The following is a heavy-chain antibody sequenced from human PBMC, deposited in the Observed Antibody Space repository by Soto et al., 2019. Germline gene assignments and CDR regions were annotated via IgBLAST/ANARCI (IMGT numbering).Heavy chain of an antibody. Sequence: QVQLQESGPGLVKPSQTLSLTCTVSGGSISSGGYYWSWIRQHPGKGLEWIGYIYYSGSTYYNPSLKCRVITSVDTSKNQFSRKLRHLTAADTAVYYCAREECSCGSCYARYGMDVWGQGTTVIVSS. CDR3: AREECSCGSCYARYGMDV. CDR1: GGSISSGGYY. D-gene: IGHD2-15*01. J-gene: IGHJ6*02. CDR2: IYYSGST. V-gene: IGHV4-31*03.